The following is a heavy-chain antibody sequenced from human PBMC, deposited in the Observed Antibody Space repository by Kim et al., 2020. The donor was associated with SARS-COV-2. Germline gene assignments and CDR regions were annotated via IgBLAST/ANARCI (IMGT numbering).Heavy chain of an antibody. CDR1: GYTFIHYW. CDR3: ATGEVASRLDF. J-gene: IGHJ4*02. V-gene: IGHV5-51*01. Sequence: GESLKISCKASGYTFIHYWIGWVRQMPGKGLEWVGFIFPGDSETRYSPSFQGLVTISADKSTSTTYLQWTSLKDWDSAIYYCATGEVASRLDFWGQGTLVTVSS. D-gene: IGHD5-12*01. CDR2: IFPGDSET.